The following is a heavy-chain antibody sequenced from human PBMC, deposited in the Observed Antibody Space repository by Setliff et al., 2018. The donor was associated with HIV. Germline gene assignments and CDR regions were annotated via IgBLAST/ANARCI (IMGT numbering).Heavy chain of an antibody. V-gene: IGHV4-59*11. D-gene: IGHD6-6*01. Sequence: SETLSLTCTVSGGSISNQYWTWIRQPQGKGLEWIGYIYYSGTTHYNPSLKSRVAMSVDTSKNQFSLDLTSVTPADTAVYYCARLRVSSSSQTFDHWGQGILVTVSS. CDR2: IYYSGTT. J-gene: IGHJ4*02. CDR3: ARLRVSSSSQTFDH. CDR1: GGSISNQY.